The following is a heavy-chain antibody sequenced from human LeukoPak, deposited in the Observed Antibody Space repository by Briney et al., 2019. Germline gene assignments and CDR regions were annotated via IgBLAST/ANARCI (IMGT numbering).Heavy chain of an antibody. V-gene: IGHV3-30-3*01. CDR1: GFTFSDYA. J-gene: IGHJ3*01. CDR3: ARDRSGYANDAFDF. CDR2: LSYGGTNK. Sequence: PGRPLRLSCAASGFTFSDYAMHWVRQAPGKGLEWVAVLSYGGTNKYYADSVKGRFTISRDNSKNTMFLQMNSLRAEDTAVYHCARDRSGYANDAFDFWGQGAMVTVSS. D-gene: IGHD3-3*01.